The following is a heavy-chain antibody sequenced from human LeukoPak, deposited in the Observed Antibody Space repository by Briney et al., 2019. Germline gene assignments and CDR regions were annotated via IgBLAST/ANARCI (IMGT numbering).Heavy chain of an antibody. D-gene: IGHD2-15*01. V-gene: IGHV3-30-3*01. CDR1: GFTFSSYA. CDR3: AQKGGADY. CDR2: ISYDGNNK. Sequence: GGSLRLSCAASGFTFSSYAMHWVRQAPGKGLEWVAVISYDGNNKYYADSVKGRFTISRDTSKNTLYLQMNSLRDEDTAVYYCAQKGGADYWGQGTLVTVSS. J-gene: IGHJ4*02.